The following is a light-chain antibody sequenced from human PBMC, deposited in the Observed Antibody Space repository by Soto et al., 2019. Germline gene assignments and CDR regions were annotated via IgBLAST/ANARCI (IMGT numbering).Light chain of an antibody. Sequence: DIHMTQSPSSLSASVEDRVIITCRASQSISNHLTWYQQKPGKAPKLLIFAASSLESGVPSRFSGSGSGTDFTLTISNLQPDDFATYYCQQYNMSSYTFGQGTKVDI. CDR2: AAS. CDR3: QQYNMSSYT. J-gene: IGKJ2*01. CDR1: QSISNH. V-gene: IGKV1-5*01.